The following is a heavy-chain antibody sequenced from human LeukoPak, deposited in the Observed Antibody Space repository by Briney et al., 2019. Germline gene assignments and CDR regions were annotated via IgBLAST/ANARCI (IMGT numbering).Heavy chain of an antibody. J-gene: IGHJ5*02. CDR1: GGSISSSNYY. V-gene: IGHV4-39*01. D-gene: IGHD2-21*01. CDR2: VFYRGST. CDR3: ARGYYSSHMDPIKIYNWFDP. Sequence: SETLSLTCTVSGGSISSSNYYWAWIRQPPGKGLEWIGSVFYRGSTYYNPSLKSRVTISIDTSKNQFSLKLSSVTAADTAVYYCARGYYSSHMDPIKIYNWFDPWGQGTLVTVSS.